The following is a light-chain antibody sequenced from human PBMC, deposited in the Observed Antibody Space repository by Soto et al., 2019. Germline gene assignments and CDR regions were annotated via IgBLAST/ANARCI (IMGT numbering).Light chain of an antibody. CDR3: QQYLTSPKT. J-gene: IGKJ1*01. Sequence: LSCSASQTVSSSYVAWYQQKPGQAPRLLIYAASSRATGIPDRFSGSGSGTDFTLTISRPEPEDFAVYYCQQYLTSPKTFGQGTKVDIK. CDR2: AAS. CDR1: QTVSSSY. V-gene: IGKV3-20*01.